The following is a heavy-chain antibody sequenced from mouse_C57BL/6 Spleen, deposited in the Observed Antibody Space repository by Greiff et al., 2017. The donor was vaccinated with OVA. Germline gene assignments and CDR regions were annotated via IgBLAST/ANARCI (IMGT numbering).Heavy chain of an antibody. CDR3: ANYGPIYYAMDY. CDR1: GYTFTSYW. V-gene: IGHV1-64*01. CDR2: IHPNSGST. Sequence: QVQLQQPGAELVKPGASVKLSCKASGYTFTSYWVHWVKQRPGQGLEWIGMIHPNSGSTNYNEKFKSKATLTVDKSSSTAYMQLSSLTSEDSAVYYCANYGPIYYAMDYWGQGTSVTVSS. J-gene: IGHJ4*01. D-gene: IGHD1-1*02.